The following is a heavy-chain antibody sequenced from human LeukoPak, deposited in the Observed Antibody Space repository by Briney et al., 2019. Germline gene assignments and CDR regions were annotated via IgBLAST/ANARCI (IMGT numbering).Heavy chain of an antibody. J-gene: IGHJ4*02. CDR2: MNPNSGNT. CDR3: ARDLRFGELFYH. V-gene: IGHV1-8*02. Sequence: ASVKVSCKASGYTFTSYDINWVRQATGQGLEWMGWMNPNSGNTGYAQKFQGRVTMTRDTSISTAYMELSRLRSDDTAVYYCARDLRFGELFYHWGQGTLVTVSS. D-gene: IGHD3-10*01. CDR1: GYTFTSYD.